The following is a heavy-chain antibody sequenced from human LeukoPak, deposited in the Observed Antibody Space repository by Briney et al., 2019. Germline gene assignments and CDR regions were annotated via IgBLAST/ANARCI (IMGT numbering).Heavy chain of an antibody. CDR2: ININSGGT. CDR1: GYTFTGYY. J-gene: IGHJ5*02. D-gene: IGHD2-2*01. Sequence: GASVKVSCKASGYTFTGYYMHWVRQAPGQGLEWMGWININSGGTNYAQKFQGRVTMTRNTSISTAYMELNRLRSDGTAVYYCARPQGYCSSTSCYSHRIDWSDPWGQGTLVTVSS. V-gene: IGHV1-2*02. CDR3: ARPQGYCSSTSCYSHRIDWSDP.